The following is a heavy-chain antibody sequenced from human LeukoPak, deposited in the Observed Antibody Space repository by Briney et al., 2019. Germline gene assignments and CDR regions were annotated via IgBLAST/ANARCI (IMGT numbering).Heavy chain of an antibody. CDR2: INPNSGGT. J-gene: IGHJ4*02. D-gene: IGHD3-22*01. CDR3: ARDRDYFDSSFDY. CDR1: GYTFTGYY. V-gene: IGHV1-2*02. Sequence: ASVKVSCKASGYTFTGYYMHWVRQAPGQGLEWMGWINPNSGGTNYAQKFQGRVTMTRDTSISTAYMELSRLRSDDTAVYYCARDRDYFDSSFDYWGQGTLVTVPS.